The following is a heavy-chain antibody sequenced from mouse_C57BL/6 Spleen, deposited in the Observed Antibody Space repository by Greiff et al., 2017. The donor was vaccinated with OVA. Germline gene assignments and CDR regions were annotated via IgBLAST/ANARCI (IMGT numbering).Heavy chain of an antibody. Sequence: GGGLVQPKGSLKLSCAASGFSFNTYAMNWVRQAPGKGLEWVARIRSKSNNYATYYADSVKDRFTISRDDSESMLYLQLNNLKTEDTAMYYCVRQYGYDYEGYFDVWGTGTTVTVSS. CDR1: GFSFNTYA. CDR3: VRQYGYDYEGYFDV. J-gene: IGHJ1*03. D-gene: IGHD2-4*01. CDR2: IRSKSNNYAT. V-gene: IGHV10-1*01.